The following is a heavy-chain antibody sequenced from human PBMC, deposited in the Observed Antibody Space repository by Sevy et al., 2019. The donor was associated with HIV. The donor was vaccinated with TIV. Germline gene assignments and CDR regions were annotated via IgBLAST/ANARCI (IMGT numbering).Heavy chain of an antibody. CDR2: IVVGSGNT. D-gene: IGHD3-10*01. Sequence: ASVKVSCKASGFTFTSSAVQWVRQARGQRLEWIGWIVVGSGNTNYAQKFQERVTITRNMSTSTAYKELSSLRSDDTAVDYCAAAVRGDSIGGNYYYYGMDVWGQGTTVTVSS. CDR3: AAAVRGDSIGGNYYYYGMDV. CDR1: GFTFTSSA. V-gene: IGHV1-58*01. J-gene: IGHJ6*02.